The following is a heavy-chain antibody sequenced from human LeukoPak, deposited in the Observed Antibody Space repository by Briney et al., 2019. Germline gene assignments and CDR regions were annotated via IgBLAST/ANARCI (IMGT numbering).Heavy chain of an antibody. CDR2: ISYDGSNK. V-gene: IGHV3-30-3*01. CDR3: ARDWFGLDDTAPEGY. D-gene: IGHD3-10*01. J-gene: IGHJ4*02. CDR1: GFTFSSYA. Sequence: GGSLRLSCAASGFTFSSYAMHWARQAPGKGLEWVAVISYDGSNKYYADSVKGRFTISRDNSKNTLYLQMNSLRAEDTAVYYCARDWFGLDDTAPEGYWGQGTLVTVSS.